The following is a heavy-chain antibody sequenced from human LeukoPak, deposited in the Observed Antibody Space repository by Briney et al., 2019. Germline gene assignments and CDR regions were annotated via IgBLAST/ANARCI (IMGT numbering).Heavy chain of an antibody. J-gene: IGHJ4*02. V-gene: IGHV3-21*01. CDR3: AEDKVLGYIYGYRVGYFDY. CDR1: GFTFSSYS. D-gene: IGHD5-18*01. Sequence: GGSLRLSCAASGFTFSSYSMNWVRQAPGKGLEWVSSISSSSSYIYYTDSLKGRFTISRDNAKNSLYLQMNSLRAEDTAVYYCAEDKVLGYIYGYRVGYFDYWGQGTLVTVSS. CDR2: ISSSSSYI.